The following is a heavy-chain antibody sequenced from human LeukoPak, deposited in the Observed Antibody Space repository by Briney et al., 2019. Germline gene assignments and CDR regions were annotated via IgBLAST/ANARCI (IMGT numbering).Heavy chain of an antibody. V-gene: IGHV3-74*01. J-gene: IGHJ6*02. CDR2: INSDGSST. Sequence: GGSLRLSCAASGFIFSSYWMHWVRQAPGKGLVWVSRINSDGSSTSYADSVKGRFTISRDNARNTLYLQMNSLRAEDTAVYYCARTRLDYGMDVWGQGTTVTVSS. CDR1: GFIFSSYW. D-gene: IGHD5-12*01. CDR3: ARTRLDYGMDV.